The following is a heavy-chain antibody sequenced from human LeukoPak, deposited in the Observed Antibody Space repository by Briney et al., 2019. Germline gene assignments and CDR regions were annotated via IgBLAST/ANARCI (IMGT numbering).Heavy chain of an antibody. V-gene: IGHV3-11*01. Sequence: GGSLRLSCAASGFTFRNYWMGWVRQAPGKGLEWVSFINVNGGAMYYADFVKGRFTISRQNAQNSVYLEMNSLRDEDTAVYYCARGPRILAAGSYFLDYWGQGSLVTVSS. CDR3: ARGPRILAAGSYFLDY. CDR2: INVNGGAM. D-gene: IGHD6-13*01. CDR1: GFTFRNYW. J-gene: IGHJ4*02.